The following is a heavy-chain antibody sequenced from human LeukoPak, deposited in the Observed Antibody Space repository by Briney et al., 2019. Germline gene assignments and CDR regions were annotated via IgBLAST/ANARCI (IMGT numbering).Heavy chain of an antibody. Sequence: ASETLSLTCTVSGGSISSGNYYWSWIRQPAGKGLEWIGLIYTSGSTKYNPSLKSRVNISVDTSKNQFSLKLSSVTAADTAVYYCARALGWSNRELDYWGQGTLVTVSS. D-gene: IGHD2-21*01. CDR3: ARALGWSNRELDY. V-gene: IGHV4-61*02. J-gene: IGHJ4*02. CDR2: IYTSGST. CDR1: GGSISSGNYY.